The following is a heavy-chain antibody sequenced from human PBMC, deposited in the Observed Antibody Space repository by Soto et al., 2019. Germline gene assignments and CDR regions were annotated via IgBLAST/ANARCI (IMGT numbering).Heavy chain of an antibody. V-gene: IGHV4-59*12. CDR3: ARDGYKGQCVDY. CDR1: GGSISSYY. D-gene: IGHD5-12*01. CDR2: IYYSGST. Sequence: SETLSLTCTVSGGSISSYYWSWIRQPPGKGLEWIGYIYYSGSTNYNPSLKSRVTISVDTSKNQFSLKLSSVTAADTAVYYCARDGYKGQCVDYWGQGTLVTVSS. J-gene: IGHJ4*02.